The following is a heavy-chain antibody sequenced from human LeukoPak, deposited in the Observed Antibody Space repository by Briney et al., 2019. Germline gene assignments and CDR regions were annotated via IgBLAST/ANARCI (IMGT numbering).Heavy chain of an antibody. CDR2: INPDKGDT. V-gene: IGHV1-2*02. J-gene: IGHJ6*04. Sequence: GASLKVSCKASRYTFTSYAMNWVRQAPGQGLEWIGWINPDKGDTNSAQKCHGKVTLTTDTSIKTAYMELNKLTSDDTAVYYCAKEAELFYYGFGMDFWGKGTLVTISS. D-gene: IGHD3-10*01. CDR3: AKEAELFYYGFGMDF. CDR1: RYTFTSYA.